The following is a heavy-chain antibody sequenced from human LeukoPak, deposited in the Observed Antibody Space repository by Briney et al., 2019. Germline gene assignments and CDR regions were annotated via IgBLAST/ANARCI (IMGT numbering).Heavy chain of an antibody. CDR1: GFTFSSHS. V-gene: IGHV3-21*01. CDR3: ARVPMVQGVNVDPCDY. Sequence: GGSLRLSCAASGFTFSSHSMNWVRQAPGKGLEWVSSISSSSSYIYYADSVKGRFTISRDNAKKSLFLQMNSLRAEDTAVYYCARVPMVQGVNVDPCDYWGQGTLVTVSS. J-gene: IGHJ4*02. D-gene: IGHD3-10*01. CDR2: ISSSSSYI.